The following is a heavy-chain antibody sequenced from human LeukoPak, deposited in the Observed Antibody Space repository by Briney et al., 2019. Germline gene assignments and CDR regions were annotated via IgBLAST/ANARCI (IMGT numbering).Heavy chain of an antibody. V-gene: IGHV1-46*01. Sequence: GASVKVSCKASGYTLTSYCKQWVRQAPGQGHGWMGIINPTDATTSSARKFQGRVTMIRDTSTSTVYMELRSLTSEDTAVYYCARVDCSGGSCYRFDYWGQGTLVTVSS. D-gene: IGHD2-15*01. CDR2: INPTDATT. CDR3: ARVDCSGGSCYRFDY. J-gene: IGHJ4*02. CDR1: GYTLTSYC.